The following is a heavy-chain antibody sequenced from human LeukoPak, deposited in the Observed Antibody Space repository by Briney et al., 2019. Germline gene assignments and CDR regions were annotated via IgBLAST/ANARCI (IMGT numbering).Heavy chain of an antibody. D-gene: IGHD2-2*01. CDR2: INPSGGST. CDR1: GYTFTSYY. V-gene: IGHV1-46*01. Sequence: ASAKVSCKASGYTFTSYYMHWVRQAPGQGLEWMGIINPSGGSTSYAQKFQGRVTMTRDTSTSTVYMELSSPRSEDTAVYYCARDPGYCSSTSCYPLYYFDYWGQGTLVTVSS. CDR3: ARDPGYCSSTSCYPLYYFDY. J-gene: IGHJ4*02.